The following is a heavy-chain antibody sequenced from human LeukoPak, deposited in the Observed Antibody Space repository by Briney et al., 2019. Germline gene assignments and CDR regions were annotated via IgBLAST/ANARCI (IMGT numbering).Heavy chain of an antibody. CDR1: GFIFSDYS. V-gene: IGHV3-48*01. Sequence: GGSLRLSCAASGFIFSDYSMNWVRQAPGKGLEWVSYISSSSSTIYYADSVKGRFTISRDNAKNSLYLQMNSLRAEDTAVYYCARANQHYYYMDVWGKGTTVTVSS. CDR2: ISSSSSTI. J-gene: IGHJ6*03. CDR3: ARANQHYYYMDV.